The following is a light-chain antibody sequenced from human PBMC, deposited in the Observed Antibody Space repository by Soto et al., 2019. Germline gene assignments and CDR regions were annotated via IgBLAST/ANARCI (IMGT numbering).Light chain of an antibody. Sequence: EVVLTQSPGTLSLSPGERATLSCRASQSVSSNYLAWYHQKPGQAPRLLIYGASSRAADVPERFSGSGSGTDFSLTINRLEPEDLGIYYCQRYDRSPAYTFGQGTKLEIK. CDR3: QRYDRSPAYT. CDR2: GAS. CDR1: QSVSSNY. J-gene: IGKJ2*01. V-gene: IGKV3-20*01.